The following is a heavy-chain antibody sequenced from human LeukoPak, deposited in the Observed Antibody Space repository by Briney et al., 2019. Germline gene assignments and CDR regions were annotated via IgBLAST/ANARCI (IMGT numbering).Heavy chain of an antibody. CDR3: ARDNWVSIAALSLDP. Sequence: ASVKVSCKASGYTFTSYGISWVRQAPGQGLEWMGWISAYNGNTNYAQKLQGRVTMTTDTSTSTAYMELRSPRPDDTAVYYCARDNWVSIAALSLDPWGQGTLVTVSS. D-gene: IGHD6-13*01. V-gene: IGHV1-18*01. CDR1: GYTFTSYG. CDR2: ISAYNGNT. J-gene: IGHJ5*02.